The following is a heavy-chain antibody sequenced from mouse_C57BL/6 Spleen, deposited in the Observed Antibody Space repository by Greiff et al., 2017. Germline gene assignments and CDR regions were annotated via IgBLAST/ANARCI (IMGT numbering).Heavy chain of an antibody. CDR3: ARGDDGYPAGFAY. CDR2: IDPSDSET. D-gene: IGHD2-3*01. Sequence: VQLQQPGAELVRPGSSVKLSCKASGYTFTSYWMHWVKQSPIQGLEWIGNIDPSDSETHYNQKFKDKATLTVDKSSSTAYMQLSSLTSEDSAVYYCARGDDGYPAGFAYWGQGTLVTVSA. CDR1: GYTFTSYW. J-gene: IGHJ3*01. V-gene: IGHV1-52*01.